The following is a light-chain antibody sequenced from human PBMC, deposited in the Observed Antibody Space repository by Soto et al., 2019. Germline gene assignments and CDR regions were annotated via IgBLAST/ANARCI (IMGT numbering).Light chain of an antibody. Sequence: QSVLTQPPSVSAAPGQKVNVSCSGSRSNIGNNYVSWYQHLPGTAPKLLIYDNDKRPSGIPDRFSASKSGTSATLGITGLQTGDEADYYCEAWDSSLSAGVFGGGIKVTVL. CDR1: RSNIGNNY. CDR2: DND. V-gene: IGLV1-51*01. J-gene: IGLJ3*02. CDR3: EAWDSSLSAGV.